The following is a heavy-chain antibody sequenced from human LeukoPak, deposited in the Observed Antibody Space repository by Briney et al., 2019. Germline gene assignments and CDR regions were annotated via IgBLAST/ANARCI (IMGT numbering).Heavy chain of an antibody. CDR2: INHSGST. J-gene: IGHJ4*02. CDR1: GGSSSGYY. Sequence: KPSETLSLTCAVYGGSSSGYYWSWIRQPPGKGLEWIGEINHSGSTNYNPSLKSRVTISVDTSKNQFSLKLSSVTSADTAVYYCARRTTVTTFLSGWGQGTLVTVSS. V-gene: IGHV4-34*01. D-gene: IGHD4-11*01. CDR3: ARRTTVTTFLSG.